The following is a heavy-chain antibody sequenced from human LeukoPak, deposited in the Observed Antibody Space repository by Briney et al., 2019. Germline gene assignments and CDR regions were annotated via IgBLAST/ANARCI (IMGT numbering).Heavy chain of an antibody. Sequence: SETLSLTCTVSGGSISSSSYYWGWIRQPPGKGLEWIGSIYYSGSTYYNPSLKSRVTISVDTSKNQFSLKLSSVTAADTAVYYCARDRGPGSGYDYWGQGTLVTVSS. CDR2: IYYSGST. CDR1: GGSISSSSYY. V-gene: IGHV4-39*07. J-gene: IGHJ4*02. D-gene: IGHD5-12*01. CDR3: ARDRGPGSGYDY.